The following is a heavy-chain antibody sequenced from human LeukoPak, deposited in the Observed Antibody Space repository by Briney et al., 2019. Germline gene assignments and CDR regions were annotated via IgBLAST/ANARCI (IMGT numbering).Heavy chain of an antibody. CDR3: GMRGLTFD. J-gene: IGHJ4*02. CDR1: GFTFSTLD. Sequence: GGSLRLSCAASGFTFSTLDFNWVRQAPGRGLEWVSSIDRSGSYIYYADPVKGRFTISRDNAKNSLYLQMDSLRAEDTAVYYCGMRGLTFDWGQGTLVTVSS. CDR2: IDRSGSYI. V-gene: IGHV3-21*01. D-gene: IGHD3-22*01.